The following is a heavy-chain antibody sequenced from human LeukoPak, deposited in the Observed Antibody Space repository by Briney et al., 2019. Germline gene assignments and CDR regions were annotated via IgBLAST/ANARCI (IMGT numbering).Heavy chain of an antibody. V-gene: IGHV1-2*02. D-gene: IGHD3-10*01. Sequence: ASVKVSCKATGYTFTGYYMHWVRQAPGQGLEWMGWINPNSGGTNYAQKFQDRVTMTRDTSISTAYIELNFLRSDDTAVFYCARGDYYGSPKVVAAWGQGTLVTVSS. CDR1: GYTFTGYY. CDR2: INPNSGGT. J-gene: IGHJ5*02. CDR3: ARGDYYGSPKVVAA.